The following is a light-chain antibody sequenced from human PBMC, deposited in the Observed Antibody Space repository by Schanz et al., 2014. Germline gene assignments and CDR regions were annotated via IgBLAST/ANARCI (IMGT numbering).Light chain of an antibody. V-gene: IGKV3-20*01. CDR3: QQTDTTPLK. J-gene: IGKJ1*01. CDR1: QSVSSK. Sequence: EIVLTQSPGTLSLSPGESVTLSCRASQSVSSKLAWYQQKPGQAPRLLIYGASSRATGIPDRFSGSGSGTDFTLTISRLEPDDFATYYCQQTDTTPLKFGQGTKVEIK. CDR2: GAS.